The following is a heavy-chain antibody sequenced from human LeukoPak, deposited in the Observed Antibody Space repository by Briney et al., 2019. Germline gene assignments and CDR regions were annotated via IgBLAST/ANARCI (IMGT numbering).Heavy chain of an antibody. V-gene: IGHV4-34*01. Sequence: PSETLSLTCAVYGGSSSGYYWSWIRQPPGKGLEWIGEINHSGSTNYNPSLKSRVTISVDTSKNQFSLKLSSVTAADTAVYYCASDTGAGGYSYGYVYWGQGTLVTVSS. D-gene: IGHD5-18*01. CDR1: GGSSSGYY. CDR2: INHSGST. CDR3: ASDTGAGGYSYGYVY. J-gene: IGHJ4*02.